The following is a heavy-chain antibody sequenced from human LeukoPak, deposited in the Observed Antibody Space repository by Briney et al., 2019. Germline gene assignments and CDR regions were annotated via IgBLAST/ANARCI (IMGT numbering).Heavy chain of an antibody. D-gene: IGHD3-10*01. CDR2: NT. Sequence: GESLKISCEGSGYSFTNYWIGWVRQMPGKGLEWMGINTRYSPSFQGQVTISADKSISTAYLQWSSLKASDTAMYYCAITDYYRSLYYFDYWGQGTLVTVSS. J-gene: IGHJ4*02. V-gene: IGHV5-51*01. CDR3: AITDYYRSLYYFDY. CDR1: GYSFTNYW.